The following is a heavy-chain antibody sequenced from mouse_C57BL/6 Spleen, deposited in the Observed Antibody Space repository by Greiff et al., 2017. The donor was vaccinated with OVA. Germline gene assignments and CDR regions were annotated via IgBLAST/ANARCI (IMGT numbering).Heavy chain of an antibody. CDR2: IRNKANGYTT. V-gene: IGHV7-3*01. CDR1: GFTFTDYY. J-gene: IGHJ2*01. D-gene: IGHD2-10*01. Sequence: EVKVEESGGGLVQPGGSLSLSCAASGFTFTDYYMSWVRQPPGKALEWLGFIRNKANGYTTEYSASVKGRFTISRDNSQSILYLQMNALRAEDSATYYCARYPTTVRALYYWGQGTTLTVSS. CDR3: ARYPTTVRALYY.